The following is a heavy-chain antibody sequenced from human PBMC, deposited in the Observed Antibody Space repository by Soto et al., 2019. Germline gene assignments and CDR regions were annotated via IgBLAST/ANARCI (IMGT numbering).Heavy chain of an antibody. Sequence: GGSLRLSCAASGFTFSNAWMNWVRQAPGKGLEWVGRIKSKTDGGTTDYAAPVKGRFTISRDDSKNTLYLQMNSLKTEDTAVYYCTTAPYDYVWGSYRSPLDYWGQGTLVTVSS. D-gene: IGHD3-16*02. CDR3: TTAPYDYVWGSYRSPLDY. V-gene: IGHV3-15*07. J-gene: IGHJ4*02. CDR1: GFTFSNAW. CDR2: IKSKTDGGTT.